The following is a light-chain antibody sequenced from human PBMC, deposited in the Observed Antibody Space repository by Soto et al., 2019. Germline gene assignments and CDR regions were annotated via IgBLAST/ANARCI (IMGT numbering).Light chain of an antibody. J-gene: IGKJ2*01. CDR3: MQALQTPGT. Sequence: DIVMTQSPLSLPVTPGEPASISCRSSQSLLHSNGYNYLDWYLQKPGQSPQLLIYLGSNRASGVPGRFSGRGSGTDFTLKISRVEAEDVGVYYCMQALQTPGTFGQGTKLEIK. V-gene: IGKV2-28*01. CDR2: LGS. CDR1: QSLLHSNGYNY.